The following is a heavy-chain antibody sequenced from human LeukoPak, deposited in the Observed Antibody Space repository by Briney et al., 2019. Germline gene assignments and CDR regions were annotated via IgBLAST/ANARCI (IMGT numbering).Heavy chain of an antibody. J-gene: IGHJ6*02. CDR2: ISSNGGST. CDR3: ARDTSSGTIWFGELYHGMDV. CDR1: GFTFSSYA. Sequence: GGSLRLSCAASGFTFSSYAMHWVRQAPGKGLEYVSAISSNGGSTYYANSVKGRFTISRDNSKNTLYLQMNSLRAEDTAVYYCARDTSSGTIWFGELYHGMDVWGQGTTVTVSS. D-gene: IGHD3-10*01. V-gene: IGHV3-64*01.